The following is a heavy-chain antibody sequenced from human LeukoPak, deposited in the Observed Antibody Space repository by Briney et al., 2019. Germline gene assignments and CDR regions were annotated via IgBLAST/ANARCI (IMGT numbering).Heavy chain of an antibody. CDR2: ISYDGSNK. J-gene: IGHJ4*02. CDR1: GFTFSSYA. CDR3: ARDRGGSRSDC. Sequence: GRSLRLSCAASGFTFSSYAMHWVRQAPGKGLEWVAVISYDGSNKYYADSVKGRFTISRDNSKNTLYLQMNSLRAEDTAVYYCARDRGGSRSDCWGQGTLVTVSS. D-gene: IGHD6-13*01. V-gene: IGHV3-30*07.